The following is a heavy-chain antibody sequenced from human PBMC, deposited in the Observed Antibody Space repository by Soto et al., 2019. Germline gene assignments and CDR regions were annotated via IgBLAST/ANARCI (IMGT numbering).Heavy chain of an antibody. CDR2: IYWDDDK. Sequence: QITLKESGPTLVKPTQTLTLTCTFSGFSLSTSGVGVGWIRQPPGKALEWLALIYWDDDKRYSPSLKSRLTTTKDTTKNQVVLTITNMDPVDTAKYDCAPRIAVAVVDAFDIWGQGTMVTVSS. V-gene: IGHV2-5*02. CDR1: GFSLSTSGVG. J-gene: IGHJ3*02. D-gene: IGHD6-19*01. CDR3: APRIAVAVVDAFDI.